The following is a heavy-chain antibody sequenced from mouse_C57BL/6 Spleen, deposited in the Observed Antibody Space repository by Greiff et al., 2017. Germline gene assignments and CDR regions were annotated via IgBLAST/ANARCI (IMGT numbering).Heavy chain of an antibody. J-gene: IGHJ1*03. CDR3: ARLVAARYWYFEV. D-gene: IGHD1-1*02. CDR1: GYTFTSYW. V-gene: IGHV1-52*01. CDR2: IDPSDSET. Sequence: VQLQQPGAELVRPGSSVKLSCKASGYTFTSYWMHWVKQRPIQGLEWIGNIDPSDSETHYNQQFKDKATLTVDKSSSTAYMQLSSLTSEDSAVYYCARLVAARYWYFEVWGTGTTVTVSS.